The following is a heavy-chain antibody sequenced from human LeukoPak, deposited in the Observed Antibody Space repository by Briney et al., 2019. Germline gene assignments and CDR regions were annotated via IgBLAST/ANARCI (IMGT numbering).Heavy chain of an antibody. CDR3: ARAPQRSYQHNWFDS. J-gene: IGHJ5*01. CDR2: IYYSETA. D-gene: IGHD2-21*01. Sequence: PSETLSLTCTVSGDSIRSYYWSWIRQPPGKGLEWIGYIYYSETANYNPSLKSRVTISVDTSKNQFSLKLTSVTAADTAVYYCARAPQRSYQHNWFDSWGQGTLVTVSS. CDR1: GDSIRSYY. V-gene: IGHV4-59*01.